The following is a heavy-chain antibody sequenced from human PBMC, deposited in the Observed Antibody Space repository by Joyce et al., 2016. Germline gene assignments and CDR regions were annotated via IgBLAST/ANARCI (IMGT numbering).Heavy chain of an antibody. D-gene: IGHD3-16*01. V-gene: IGHV3-53*01. J-gene: IGHJ4*02. CDR1: GFTINYFY. CDR2: LYSGGGT. Sequence: EVQLVESGGGLVQPGGSLRLSCAATGFTINYFYMGWVRQAPGKGLEGVSILYSGGGTDYPDSVKGRFTVSRDISKSTLYLQMNTLRADDTAVYFCVRAVTGGTLRGLEYWGQGTLVSVSS. CDR3: VRAVTGGTLRGLEY.